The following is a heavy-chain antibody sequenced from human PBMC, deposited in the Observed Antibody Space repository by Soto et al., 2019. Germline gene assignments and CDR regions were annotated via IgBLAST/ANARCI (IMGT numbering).Heavy chain of an antibody. CDR2: ISTTRTYI. J-gene: IGHJ6*02. V-gene: IGHV3-21*01. CDR3: VRDYAMDV. CDR1: GFTFNPDS. Sequence: SLRLSCAPSGFTFNPDSLNWVRQAPWKGLERVSSISTTRTYIYYADSVKGRFTIARDNANNSLHLQMNSLRAEDTAVYCCVRDYAMDVWGPGTTLSDSS.